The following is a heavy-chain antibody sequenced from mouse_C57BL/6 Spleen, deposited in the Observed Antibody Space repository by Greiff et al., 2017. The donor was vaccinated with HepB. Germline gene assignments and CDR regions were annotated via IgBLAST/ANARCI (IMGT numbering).Heavy chain of an antibody. CDR2: INPNNGGT. V-gene: IGHV1-22*01. CDR3: ARGGVWYFDV. J-gene: IGHJ1*03. Sequence: EVKLMESGPELVKPGASVKMSCKASGYTFTDYNMHWVKQSHGKSLEWIGYINPNNGGTSYNQKFKGKATLTVNKSSSTAYMELRSLTSEDSAVYYCARGGVWYFDVWGTGTTVTVSS. CDR1: GYTFTDYN.